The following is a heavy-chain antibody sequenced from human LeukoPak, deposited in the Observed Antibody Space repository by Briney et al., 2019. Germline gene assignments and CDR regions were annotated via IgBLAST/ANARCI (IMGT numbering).Heavy chain of an antibody. Sequence: GGSLRLSCAASGFIVSSNYMSWVRQAPGKGLEWVSVIYNGGITYADSVKGRFTISRDSSENTVYHQMNSLRAEDTAVYYCARDLGYSSDYWGQGTLVTVSS. V-gene: IGHV3-66*01. CDR2: IYNGGIT. CDR3: ARDLGYSSDY. D-gene: IGHD6-13*01. J-gene: IGHJ4*02. CDR1: GFIVSSNY.